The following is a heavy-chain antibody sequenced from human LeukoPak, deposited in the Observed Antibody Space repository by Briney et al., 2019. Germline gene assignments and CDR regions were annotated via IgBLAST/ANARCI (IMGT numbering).Heavy chain of an antibody. J-gene: IGHJ4*02. V-gene: IGHV1-18*01. Sequence: ASVKVSCKASGGTFTSYGISWVRQAPGQGLEWMGWISAYNGNTNYAQRLQGRVTMTTDTSTSTAYMELRSLRSDDTAVYYCASPYYYDSSGYYYWGQGTLVTVSS. D-gene: IGHD3-22*01. CDR3: ASPYYYDSSGYYY. CDR2: ISAYNGNT. CDR1: GGTFTSYG.